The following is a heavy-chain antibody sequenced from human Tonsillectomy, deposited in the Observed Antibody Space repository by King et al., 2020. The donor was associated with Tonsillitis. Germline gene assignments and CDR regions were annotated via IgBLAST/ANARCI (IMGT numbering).Heavy chain of an antibody. CDR3: AKSLYSSSSREFDP. Sequence: RLVQSGGGLVQPGGSLRLSCAGSGFTFSSYAMSWVRQAPGKGLEWVSGISGAGGSTSYADSVKGRFTISRDNSKNTLYLQMNSLRAEDTAVYYCAKSLYSSSSREFDPWGQGTLVTVSS. D-gene: IGHD6-6*01. CDR1: GFTFSSYA. J-gene: IGHJ5*02. V-gene: IGHV3-23*04. CDR2: ISGAGGST.